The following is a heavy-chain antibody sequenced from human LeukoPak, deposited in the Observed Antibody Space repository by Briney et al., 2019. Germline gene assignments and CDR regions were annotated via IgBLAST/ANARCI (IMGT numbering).Heavy chain of an antibody. D-gene: IGHD3-22*01. Sequence: PSETLSLTCTVSGGSISSYYWSWIRQPPGKGLEWIGYIYYSGSTNYNPSLKSRVTISVDTSKNQFSLKLSSVTAADTAVYYCARGKEYYYDSSGLDYWGQGTLVTVSS. CDR1: GGSISSYY. CDR3: ARGKEYYYDSSGLDY. CDR2: IYYSGST. V-gene: IGHV4-59*08. J-gene: IGHJ4*02.